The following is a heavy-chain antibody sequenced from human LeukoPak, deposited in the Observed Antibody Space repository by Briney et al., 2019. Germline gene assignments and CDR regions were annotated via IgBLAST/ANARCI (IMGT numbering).Heavy chain of an antibody. CDR2: INPKSGGT. Sequence: ASVKVSCKASAYTFTGYYMHWVRQVPGQGLEWMGWINPKSGGTNYAQKFQDRVTMTRDTSINTAYMDLSRLRSDDTAVYYCAREADYGDYVFWFDPWGQGTLVTVSS. V-gene: IGHV1-2*02. J-gene: IGHJ5*02. D-gene: IGHD4-17*01. CDR1: AYTFTGYY. CDR3: AREADYGDYVFWFDP.